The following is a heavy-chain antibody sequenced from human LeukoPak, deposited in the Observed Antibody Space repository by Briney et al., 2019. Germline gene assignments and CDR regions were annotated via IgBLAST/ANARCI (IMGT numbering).Heavy chain of an antibody. CDR1: GGTFSSHA. Sequence: SVKVSCKASGGTFSSHAISWVRQAPGHGLEWMGGIIPIFGTTHYAQRFQGRVTITTDESTSTAYMELRSLRSEDTAVYFCARIAAEHYILWSGYSNYFDYWGQGTLVTVSS. V-gene: IGHV1-69*05. CDR3: ARIAAEHYILWSGYSNYFDY. J-gene: IGHJ4*02. D-gene: IGHD3-3*01. CDR2: IIPIFGTT.